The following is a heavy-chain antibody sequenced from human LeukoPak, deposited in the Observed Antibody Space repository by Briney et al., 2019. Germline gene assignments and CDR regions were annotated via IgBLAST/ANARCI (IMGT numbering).Heavy chain of an antibody. J-gene: IGHJ4*02. Sequence: GGSLRLSCAASGLNFRKSWMTWVRQAPGRGLERVASIRDDGSENFYVDSVKGRFTISRDNAKNSLYLQMNSLRAEDTAVYYCTNWGDAWGLDFWGQGILVSVSS. CDR1: GLNFRKSW. CDR2: IRDDGSEN. D-gene: IGHD7-27*01. V-gene: IGHV3-7*01. CDR3: TNWGDAWGLDF.